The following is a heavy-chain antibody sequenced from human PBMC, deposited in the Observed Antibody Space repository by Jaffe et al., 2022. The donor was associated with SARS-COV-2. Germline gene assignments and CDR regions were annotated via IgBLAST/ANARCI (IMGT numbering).Heavy chain of an antibody. Sequence: QVQLVQSGAEVKKPGASVKVSCKASGYTFTSYAMHWVRQAPGQRLEWMGWINAGNGNTKYSQKFQGRVTITRDTSASTAYMELSSLRSEDTAVYYCARAPLWFGEMDYWGQGTLVTVSS. D-gene: IGHD3-10*01. V-gene: IGHV1-3*01. CDR1: GYTFTSYA. CDR3: ARAPLWFGEMDY. CDR2: INAGNGNT. J-gene: IGHJ4*02.